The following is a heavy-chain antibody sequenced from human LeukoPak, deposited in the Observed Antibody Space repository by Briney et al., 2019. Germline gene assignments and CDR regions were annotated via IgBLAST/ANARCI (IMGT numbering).Heavy chain of an antibody. V-gene: IGHV3-23*01. CDR1: GFTFSSYE. D-gene: IGHD6-19*01. CDR2: ISWNSGSI. J-gene: IGHJ4*02. CDR3: ARRSGIAVAGAFDY. Sequence: PGGSLRLSCAASGFTFSSYEMNWVRQAPGKGLEWVSGISWNSGSIGYADSVKGRFTISRDNSKNTLYLQMNSLRAEDTAVYYCARRSGIAVAGAFDYWGQGTLVTVSS.